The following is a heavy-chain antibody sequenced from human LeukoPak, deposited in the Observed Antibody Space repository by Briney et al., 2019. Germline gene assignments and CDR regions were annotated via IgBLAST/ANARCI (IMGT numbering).Heavy chain of an antibody. V-gene: IGHV5-51*01. J-gene: IGHJ5*02. CDR2: IYPGDSDT. CDR1: GYSFTSYW. Sequence: GESLKISCKGSGYSFTSYWIGWVRQMPGKGLEWMGIIYPGDSDTRYRPSFQGQGTMSADKSISTAYLQWSSLKASDTAMYYCARLAFWYYYDSSGYYPNWFDPWGQGTLVTVSS. CDR3: ARLAFWYYYDSSGYYPNWFDP. D-gene: IGHD3-22*01.